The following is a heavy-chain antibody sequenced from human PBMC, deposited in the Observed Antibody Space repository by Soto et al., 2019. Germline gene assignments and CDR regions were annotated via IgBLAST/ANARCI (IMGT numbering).Heavy chain of an antibody. Sequence: ASETPSLTCTVSGGSISSYYWGWVPQPPGKGLEWIGYIYYSGSTNYNPSLKSRVTISVDTSKNQFSLKLSSVTAADTAVYYCARQVSGYYFDYWGQGTLVTVSS. J-gene: IGHJ4*02. CDR2: IYYSGST. V-gene: IGHV4-59*08. CDR3: ARQVSGYYFDY. CDR1: GGSISSYY. D-gene: IGHD3-22*01.